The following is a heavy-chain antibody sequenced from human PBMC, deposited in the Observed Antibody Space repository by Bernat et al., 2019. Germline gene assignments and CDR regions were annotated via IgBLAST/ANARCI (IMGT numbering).Heavy chain of an antibody. D-gene: IGHD2-15*01. V-gene: IGHV3-30*18. CDR2: ISYDGSNK. CDR1: GFTFSSYG. J-gene: IGHJ4*02. Sequence: QVQLVESGGGVVQPGRSLRLSCAASGFTFSSYGMHWVRQAPGKGLEWVAVISYDGSNKYYADSVKGRFTISRDNSKNTLYLQMNSLRAEDTAVYYCAKDSGGYCSGGSCYSLRFDYWGQGTLVTVSS. CDR3: AKDSGGYCSGGSCYSLRFDY.